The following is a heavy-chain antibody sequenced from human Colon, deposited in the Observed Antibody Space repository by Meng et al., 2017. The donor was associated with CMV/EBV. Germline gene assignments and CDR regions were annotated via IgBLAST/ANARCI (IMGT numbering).Heavy chain of an antibody. V-gene: IGHV3-48*03. CDR3: ATVVRFPVGGQYYYHGMDV. CDR2: ISSSGNTI. J-gene: IGHJ6*02. CDR1: GFNLSDSG. D-gene: IGHD3-3*01. Sequence: GESLKISCAGSGFNLSDSGVHWVRQASGRGLEWVSYISSSGNTIHYADSVKGRFTISRDNVKNSLFLHMNSLRAEDTAVYYCATVVRFPVGGQYYYHGMDVWGQGTTVTVSS.